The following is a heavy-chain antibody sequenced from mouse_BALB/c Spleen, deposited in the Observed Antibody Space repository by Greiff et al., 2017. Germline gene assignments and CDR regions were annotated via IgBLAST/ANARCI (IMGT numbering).Heavy chain of an antibody. CDR2: IWAGGST. J-gene: IGHJ3*01. CDR1: GFSLTSYG. V-gene: IGHV2-9*02. Sequence: VKLMESGPGLVAPSQSLSITCTVSGFSLTSYGVHWVRQPPGKGLEWLGVIWAGGSTNYNSALMSRLSISKDNSKSQVFLKMNSLQTDDTAMYYCARAHDSLFAYWGQGTLVTVSA. CDR3: ARAHDSLFAY. D-gene: IGHD2-4*01.